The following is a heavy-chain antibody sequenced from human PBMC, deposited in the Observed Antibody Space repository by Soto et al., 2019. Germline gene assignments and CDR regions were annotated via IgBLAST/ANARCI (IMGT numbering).Heavy chain of an antibody. CDR1: GFTFSNYW. J-gene: IGHJ2*01. V-gene: IGHV3-74*01. Sequence: EVQLVESGGGLVQPGGSLRLSCAASGFTFSNYWTYWVRQAPGKGLVWVSRINSDVSSTSYADSVKGRFTVSRDNAKNTLYLQMNSLRAEDTAVYYCARESSGWYGGYFDLWGRGTLVTVSS. CDR2: INSDVSST. D-gene: IGHD6-19*01. CDR3: ARESSGWYGGYFDL.